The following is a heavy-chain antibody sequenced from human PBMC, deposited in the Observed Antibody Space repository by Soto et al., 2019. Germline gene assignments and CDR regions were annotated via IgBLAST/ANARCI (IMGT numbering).Heavy chain of an antibody. CDR2: ISSTTNYI. Sequence: KPGGSLRLSCAASGFTFSRYSMNWVRQAPGKGLEWVSSISSTTNYISYADSMKGRFTVSRDNAKNSVYLDMNSLSADDTAVYYCARESEDLTSNFDYRGQGTLVTVSS. CDR1: GFTFSRYS. V-gene: IGHV3-21*01. J-gene: IGHJ4*02. CDR3: ARESEDLTSNFDY.